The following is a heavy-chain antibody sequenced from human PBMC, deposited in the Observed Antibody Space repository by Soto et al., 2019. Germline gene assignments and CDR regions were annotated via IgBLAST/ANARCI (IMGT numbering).Heavy chain of an antibody. CDR1: GGSISSGDYY. CDR3: ARVSGTNYDSPFTYYYYGMDV. CDR2: IYYSGST. V-gene: IGHV4-30-4*01. J-gene: IGHJ6*02. Sequence: PSETLSLTCTVSGGSISSGDYYWSWIRQPPGKGLEWIGYIYYSGSTYYNPSLKSRVTISVDTSKNQFSLKLSSVTAADTAVYYCARVSGTNYDSPFTYYYYGMDVWGQGTTVTVSS. D-gene: IGHD3-3*01.